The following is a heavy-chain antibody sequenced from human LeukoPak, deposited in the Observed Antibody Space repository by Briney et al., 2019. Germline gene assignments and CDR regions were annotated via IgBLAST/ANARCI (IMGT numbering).Heavy chain of an antibody. CDR2: ISLASNSYT. J-gene: IGHJ4*02. CDR3: ARRRQLGYFDY. CDR1: GFTFSDYY. V-gene: IGHV3-11*03. Sequence: GGSLRLSCAASGFTFSDYYMSWIRQAPGKGLEWVSYISLASNSYTKYADSVKGRFTISRDNAKNSLYLQMNSLRAGDTAVYYCARRRQLGYFDYWGQGTLVTVSS. D-gene: IGHD6-13*01.